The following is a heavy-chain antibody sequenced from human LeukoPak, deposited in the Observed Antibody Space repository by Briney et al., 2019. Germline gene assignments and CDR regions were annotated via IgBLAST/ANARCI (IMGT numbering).Heavy chain of an antibody. V-gene: IGHV1-18*01. D-gene: IGHD6-19*01. Sequence: ASVKVSCKASGYTFTSYGIRWVRQAPGQGLEWMGWISAYNGNTNYAQKLQGRVTMTTDTSTSTAYMELRSLRSDDTAVYYCARDGGGRIAVAGTGWFDPWGQGTLVTVSS. CDR2: ISAYNGNT. J-gene: IGHJ5*02. CDR1: GYTFTSYG. CDR3: ARDGGGRIAVAGTGWFDP.